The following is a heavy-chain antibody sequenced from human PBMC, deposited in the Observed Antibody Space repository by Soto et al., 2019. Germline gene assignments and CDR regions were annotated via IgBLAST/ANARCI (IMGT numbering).Heavy chain of an antibody. CDR2: ISGSVGST. CDR1: GFTFSSYA. CDR3: AKDIVVVSAAIQTLYYYYGMDV. J-gene: IGHJ6*02. D-gene: IGHD2-2*01. Sequence: PGGSLRLSCAASGFTFSSYAMSWVRQAPGKGLEWVSAISGSVGSTYYADSVKGRFPISRDNSKNTLYLQMNSLRAEDTAVDYCAKDIVVVSAAIQTLYYYYGMDVWGQGTKVNLSS. V-gene: IGHV3-23*01.